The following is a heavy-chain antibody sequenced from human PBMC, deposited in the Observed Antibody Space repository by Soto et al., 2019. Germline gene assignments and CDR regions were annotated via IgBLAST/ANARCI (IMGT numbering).Heavy chain of an antibody. Sequence: GASVKVSCKASGGTYNTFAISWVRQAPGQGLEWMGGIIPVLGPAFYAQKFQGRVTITADKSTTTAYLELTSPRSEDTAVYYCVRAAKRYFDYWGQGTLVTVSS. CDR3: VRAAKRYFDY. J-gene: IGHJ4*02. V-gene: IGHV1-69*10. CDR1: GGTYNTFA. CDR2: IIPVLGPA.